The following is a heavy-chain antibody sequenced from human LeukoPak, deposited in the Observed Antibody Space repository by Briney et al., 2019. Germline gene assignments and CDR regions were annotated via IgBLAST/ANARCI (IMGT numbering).Heavy chain of an antibody. CDR2: IYYSGST. CDR3: ARHGEGSCFGHFQH. V-gene: IGHV4-59*08. Sequence: SETLSLTCTVSGGSISSYYWSWIRQPPGKGLEGIGYIYYSGSTNYNPSLKSRVNMSVDTSKSQFSLELSSVTAADTAVYYCARHGEGSCFGHFQHWGQGTLVTVSA. D-gene: IGHD1-26*01. J-gene: IGHJ1*01. CDR1: GGSISSYY.